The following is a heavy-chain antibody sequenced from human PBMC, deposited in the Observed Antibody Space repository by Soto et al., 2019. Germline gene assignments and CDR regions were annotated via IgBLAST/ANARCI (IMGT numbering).Heavy chain of an antibody. CDR1: GGSISSSSYY. D-gene: IGHD2-2*01. J-gene: IGHJ5*02. V-gene: IGHV4-39*01. CDR3: ARHFRRLIVVVPAAIWWFDP. CDR2: IYYSGST. Sequence: SETLSLTCTVSGGSISSSSYYWGWIRQPPGKGLEWIGSIYYSGSTYYNPSLKSRVTISVDTSKNQFSLKLSSVTAADTAVYYCARHFRRLIVVVPAAIWWFDPWGQGTLVTVSS.